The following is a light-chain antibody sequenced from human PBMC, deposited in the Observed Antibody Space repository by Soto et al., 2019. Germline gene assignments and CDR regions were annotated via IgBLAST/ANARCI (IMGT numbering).Light chain of an antibody. J-gene: IGKJ4*02. CDR2: DVS. V-gene: IGKV3-11*01. CDR1: QSVSTY. Sequence: EIVLTQSPATLSLSPGERATLSCRASQSVSTYISWYQQKPGQAPRRLIYDVSNRASGIPARFSGSGSGTDFTLTISSLEPEDFAVYYCQQRSNWHLKFRGGTQVDNK. CDR3: QQRSNWHLK.